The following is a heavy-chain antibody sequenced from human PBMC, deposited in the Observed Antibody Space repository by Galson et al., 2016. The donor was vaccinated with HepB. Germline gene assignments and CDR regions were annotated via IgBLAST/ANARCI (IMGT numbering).Heavy chain of an antibody. J-gene: IGHJ5*02. CDR1: GFIFSNYG. CDR3: TRDGALPGGWVWIDP. CDR2: ISSSSATI. Sequence: SLRLSCAASGFIFSNYGMHWVRQAPGKGLEWVASISSSSATIYYVDSVKGRFAVSRDNAKNSVYLQMNSLRVEDTAVYYCTRDGALPGGWVWIDPWGQGTLVIVSS. D-gene: IGHD6-19*01. V-gene: IGHV3-48*04.